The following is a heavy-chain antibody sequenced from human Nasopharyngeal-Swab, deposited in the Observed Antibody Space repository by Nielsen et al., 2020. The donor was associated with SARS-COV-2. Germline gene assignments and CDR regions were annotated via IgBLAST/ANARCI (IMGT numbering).Heavy chain of an antibody. CDR3: ARHLRRGGDSGGDWFDP. D-gene: IGHD2-21*01. CDR2: IDPSDSYT. V-gene: IGHV5-10-1*01. Sequence: KVSCKGSGYSFTSYWISWVRQMPGKGLEWMGRIDPSDSYTNYSPSFQGHVTISADKSISTAYLQWSSLKASDTAMYYCARHLRRGGDSGGDWFDPWGQGTLVTVSS. J-gene: IGHJ5*02. CDR1: GYSFTSYW.